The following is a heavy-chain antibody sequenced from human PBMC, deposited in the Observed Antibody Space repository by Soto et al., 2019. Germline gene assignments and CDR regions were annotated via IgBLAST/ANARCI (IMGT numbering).Heavy chain of an antibody. Sequence: QVQLVQSGAEVKKPGSSVKVSCKASGGTFSSYAISWVRQAPGQGLEWMGGIIPIFGTANYAQKFQGRVTITADESTSTDYMELSSLRSEDTAVYYCARVVREWLATPHYYYYGMDVWGQGTTVTVSS. J-gene: IGHJ6*02. V-gene: IGHV1-69*01. CDR3: ARVVREWLATPHYYYYGMDV. D-gene: IGHD6-19*01. CDR2: IIPIFGTA. CDR1: GGTFSSYA.